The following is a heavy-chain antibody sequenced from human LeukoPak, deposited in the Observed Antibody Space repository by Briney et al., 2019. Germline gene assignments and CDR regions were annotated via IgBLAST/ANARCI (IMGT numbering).Heavy chain of an antibody. CDR1: GYSISSGYY. Sequence: SETLSLTCTVSGYSISSGYYWGWIRQPPGKGLEWIGSIYYTGSSYYNPSLKSRVTISVDTSKNQFSLKLSSVTAADTAVYYCARQLDYWGQGTLVTVSS. V-gene: IGHV4-38-2*02. CDR2: IYYTGSS. J-gene: IGHJ4*02. CDR3: ARQLDY.